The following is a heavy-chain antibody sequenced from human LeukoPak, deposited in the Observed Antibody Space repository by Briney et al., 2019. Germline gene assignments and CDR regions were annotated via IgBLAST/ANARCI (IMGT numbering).Heavy chain of an antibody. D-gene: IGHD3-10*01. CDR1: GGSISSYY. Sequence: SETLSLTCTVSGGSISSYYWSWIRQPPGKGLEWIGYIYYSGSTNYNPSLKSRVTISVDTSKNQFSLKLSSVTAADTAVYYCARLPSSTELLWFGELSEYYFDYWGQGTLVTVSS. J-gene: IGHJ4*02. CDR3: ARLPSSTELLWFGELSEYYFDY. CDR2: IYYSGST. V-gene: IGHV4-59*08.